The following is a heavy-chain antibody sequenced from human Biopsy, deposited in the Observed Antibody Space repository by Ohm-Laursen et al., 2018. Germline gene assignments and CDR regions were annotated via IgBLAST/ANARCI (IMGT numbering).Heavy chain of an antibody. CDR2: VYNGGIT. J-gene: IGHJ5*02. V-gene: IGHV4-59*01. D-gene: IGHD3-3*01. CDR3: ARTPRDSFWSGSYKRGLWFDP. Sequence: GTLSLTCSVSGGSTISYYWTWIRQPPGKGLEWIGHVYNGGITNYDPSLKSRVTISKDTSKNQFSLQVNSVTAADAAVYYCARTPRDSFWSGSYKRGLWFDPWGQGTLVIVSS. CDR1: GGSTISYY.